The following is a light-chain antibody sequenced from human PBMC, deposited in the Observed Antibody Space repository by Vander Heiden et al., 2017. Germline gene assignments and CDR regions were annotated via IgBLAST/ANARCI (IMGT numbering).Light chain of an antibody. CDR3: QQSYSPPYT. CDR1: QSISSY. Sequence: DIRMTQARPSLSASVRDRVTITCRASQSISSYSNWYQQTRGKAPQLLIYAASSLPSGAPSRFSGSGSATDFPLTISRLPPDDSATYRCQQSYSPPYTFGQGTKLEIK. J-gene: IGKJ2*01. CDR2: AAS. V-gene: IGKV1-39*01.